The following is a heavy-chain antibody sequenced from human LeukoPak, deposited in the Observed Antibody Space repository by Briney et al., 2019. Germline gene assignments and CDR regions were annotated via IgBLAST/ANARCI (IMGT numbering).Heavy chain of an antibody. V-gene: IGHV3-23*01. D-gene: IGHD3-10*01. CDR2: ISESGGGT. CDR3: AKRGVVIRGVLVIGFHKEAYYFDY. CDR1: GIRLSNYG. J-gene: IGHJ4*02. Sequence: GGSLRLSCVVSGIRLSNYGMSWVRQAPGKGLEWVSGISESGGGTNYADSVKGRLTISRDNSLNTLYLQMNSLRAEDTAVYFCAKRGVVIRGVLVIGFHKEAYYFDYWGQGILVTVSS.